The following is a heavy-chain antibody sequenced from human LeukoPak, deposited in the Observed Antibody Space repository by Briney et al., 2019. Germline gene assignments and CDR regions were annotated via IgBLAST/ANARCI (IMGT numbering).Heavy chain of an antibody. CDR1: GGSISSYY. CDR3: ARDSDSSGYFDAFDI. Sequence: PSETLSLTCTVSGGSISSYYWSWIRHPPGKGLEWIGYIYYSGSTNYNPSLKSRVTISVDTSKNQFSLKLSSVTAAGTAVYYCARDSDSSGYFDAFDIWGQGTMVTVSS. J-gene: IGHJ3*02. CDR2: IYYSGST. V-gene: IGHV4-59*01. D-gene: IGHD3-22*01.